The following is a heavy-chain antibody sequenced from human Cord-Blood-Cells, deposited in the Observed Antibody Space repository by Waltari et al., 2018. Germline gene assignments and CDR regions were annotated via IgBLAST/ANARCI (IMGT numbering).Heavy chain of an antibody. CDR1: GYTFTSYD. CDR3: ARVQEGVDY. Sequence: KASGYTFTSYDINWVRQATGQGREWMGWMNPNSGNTGYAQKFQGRVTMTRNTSISTAYMELSSLRSEDTAVYYCARVQEGVDYWGQGTLVTVSS. V-gene: IGHV1-8*01. CDR2: MNPNSGNT. J-gene: IGHJ4*02.